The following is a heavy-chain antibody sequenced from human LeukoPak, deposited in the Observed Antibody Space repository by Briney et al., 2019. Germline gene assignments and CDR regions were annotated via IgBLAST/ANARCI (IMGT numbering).Heavy chain of an antibody. Sequence: PSQTLSLTCTVSGGSISSGGYSWSWIRQPPGKGLEWIGYISYSGSTNYSPSLKSRVTMSVDTSKNQFSLKLSSVTAADTAVYYCARDVVAAAGSFDYWGQGTQVTVSS. V-gene: IGHV4-30-4*07. D-gene: IGHD6-13*01. J-gene: IGHJ4*02. CDR1: GGSISSGGYS. CDR2: ISYSGST. CDR3: ARDVVAAAGSFDY.